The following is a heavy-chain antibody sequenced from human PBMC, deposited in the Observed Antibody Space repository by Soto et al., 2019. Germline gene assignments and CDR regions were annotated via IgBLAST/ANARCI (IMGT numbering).Heavy chain of an antibody. CDR3: ARAQPRWLQRRIDAFDI. CDR2: IYYSGST. Sequence: QVQLQESGPGLVKPSQTLSLTCTVSGGSISSGGYYWSWIRQHPGKGLEWIGYIYYSGSTYYNPSLKSRVTISVDRSKNQFSLKLSSVTAADTAVYYCARAQPRWLQRRIDAFDIWGQGTMVTVSS. J-gene: IGHJ3*02. D-gene: IGHD5-12*01. CDR1: GGSISSGGYY. V-gene: IGHV4-31*03.